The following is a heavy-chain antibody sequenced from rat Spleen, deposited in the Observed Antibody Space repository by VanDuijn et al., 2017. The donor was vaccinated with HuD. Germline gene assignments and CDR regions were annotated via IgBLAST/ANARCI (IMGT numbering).Heavy chain of an antibody. CDR1: GFSLTSYH. J-gene: IGHJ2*01. V-gene: IGHV2-32*01. Sequence: QVQLKESGPGLVKPSETLSLTCTVSGFSLTSYHVSWVRQPPGKGLEWMGVIWGDGSTAYNSALKSRLSISRDTSKSQVFLKMSSLKTEDTATYYCARDHYDGTYYYGYFDYWGQGVVVTVSS. CDR2: IWGDGST. D-gene: IGHD1-12*02. CDR3: ARDHYDGTYYYGYFDY.